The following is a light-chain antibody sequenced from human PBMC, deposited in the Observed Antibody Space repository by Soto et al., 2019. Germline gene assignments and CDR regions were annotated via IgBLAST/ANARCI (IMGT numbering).Light chain of an antibody. Sequence: IVMTQSPATLSVSPGERATLSCRASQSIDRKLAWYQQRPGQAPRLIIYGASTRATGIPARFSGSGSGTEFTLTISGLKSEDFGVFYCQQYHSWRTFGQGTNVEIK. CDR1: QSIDRK. CDR2: GAS. J-gene: IGKJ1*01. V-gene: IGKV3-15*01. CDR3: QQYHSWRT.